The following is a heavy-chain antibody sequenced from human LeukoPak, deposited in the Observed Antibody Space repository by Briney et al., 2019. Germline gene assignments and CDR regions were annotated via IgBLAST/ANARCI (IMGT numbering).Heavy chain of an antibody. CDR1: GFTFRSYS. J-gene: IGHJ4*02. D-gene: IGHD3-22*01. CDR3: ARARYYYDSSGYYFDY. V-gene: IGHV3-48*02. Sequence: GGSLRLSCAASGFTFRSYSMNWVRQAPGKGLEWVSYISSSSSTIYYADSVKGRFTISRDNAKHSLYVQMNSLRDEDTAVYFCARARYYYDSSGYYFDYWGQGTLVTVSS. CDR2: ISSSSSTI.